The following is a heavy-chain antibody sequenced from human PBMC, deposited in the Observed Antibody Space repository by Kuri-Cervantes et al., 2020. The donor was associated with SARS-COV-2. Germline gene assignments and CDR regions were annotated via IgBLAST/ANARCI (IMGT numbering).Heavy chain of an antibody. CDR3: ARDRRTGGYSSGFDL. J-gene: IGHJ4*02. CDR2: INPSGGI. V-gene: IGHV1-2*02. D-gene: IGHD5-18*01. Sequence: ASVKVSCKASGYSFSDYYFHWVRQAPGQGPEWMGWINPSGGINPAQKFQDRVTMTRDTSTTTIHMELSRLKPDDTAAFYCARDRRTGGYSSGFDLWGQGTLVTVVS. CDR1: GYSFSDYY.